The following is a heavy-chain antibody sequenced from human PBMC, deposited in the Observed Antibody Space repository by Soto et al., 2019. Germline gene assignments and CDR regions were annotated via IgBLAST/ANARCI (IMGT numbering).Heavy chain of an antibody. Sequence: GGSLRLSCAASGFTFSSYAMHWVRQAPGKGLEYVSAISSNGGSTYYANSVKGRFTISRDNSKNTLYLQMGSLRAEDMAVYYCARGECSGGSCYSTLDLDYWGQGTLVTVSS. CDR1: GFTFSSYA. CDR3: ARGECSGGSCYSTLDLDY. V-gene: IGHV3-64*01. CDR2: ISSNGGST. D-gene: IGHD2-15*01. J-gene: IGHJ4*02.